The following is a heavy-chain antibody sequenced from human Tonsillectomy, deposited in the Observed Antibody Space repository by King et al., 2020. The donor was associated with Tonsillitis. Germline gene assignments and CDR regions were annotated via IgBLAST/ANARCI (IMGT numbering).Heavy chain of an antibody. CDR3: ARISGPDYDSSGLDAFDI. D-gene: IGHD3-22*01. V-gene: IGHV2-26*01. Sequence: TLKESGPVLVKPTETLTLTCTVSGFSLSNARMGVSWIRQPPGKALEWLAHIFSNDEKSYSTSLKSRLTISKDTSKSQVVLTMTNMDPVDTATYFFARISGPDYDSSGLDAFDIWGQGTMVTVSS. J-gene: IGHJ3*02. CDR2: IFSNDEK. CDR1: GFSLSNARMG.